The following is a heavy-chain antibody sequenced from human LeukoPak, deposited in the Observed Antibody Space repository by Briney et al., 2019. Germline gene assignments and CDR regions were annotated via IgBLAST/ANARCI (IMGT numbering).Heavy chain of an antibody. Sequence: GGSLRLSCAASGFTFNSYTMSWVRQAPGKGLEWVSAISDSGYSTYYADSVKGRFTISRDNSKNTLYLQMNSLRAEDTAVYYCAKELGILTAAAFDIWGQGTMVTVSS. CDR1: GFTFNSYT. J-gene: IGHJ3*02. V-gene: IGHV3-23*01. CDR2: ISDSGYST. CDR3: AKELGILTAAAFDI. D-gene: IGHD7-27*01.